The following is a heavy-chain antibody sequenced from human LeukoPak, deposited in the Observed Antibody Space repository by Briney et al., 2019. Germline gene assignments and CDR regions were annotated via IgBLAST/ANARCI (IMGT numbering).Heavy chain of an antibody. D-gene: IGHD1-26*01. CDR1: GDSVSSHSAA. Sequence: KISQTLSLTCAISGDSVSSHSAARNWIRQSPSRGLEWLGRTYYRSKWYNDYAVSVKSRITINPDTPKNQFSPQVNSVTPEDTAVYYCARDSGNYLFDYWGQGTLVTVSS. J-gene: IGHJ4*02. V-gene: IGHV6-1*01. CDR3: ARDSGNYLFDY. CDR2: TYYRSKWYN.